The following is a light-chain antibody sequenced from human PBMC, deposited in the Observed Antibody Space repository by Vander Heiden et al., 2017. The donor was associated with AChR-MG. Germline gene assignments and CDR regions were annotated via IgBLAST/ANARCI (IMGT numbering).Light chain of an antibody. J-gene: IGKJ2*01. CDR1: QSVLYTSKHKNY. CDR2: WAS. CDR3: QQDDNTPHT. Sequence: DIVMTQSPDSLSVSPGARATIRCKSSQSVLYTSKHKNYLPWYQQQPRQPPKLLIYWASIRESGVPDRFSGSGSGTDFTLTSRRLQAEDVAVYYCQQDDNTPHTCDQGTKLEIK. V-gene: IGKV4-1*01.